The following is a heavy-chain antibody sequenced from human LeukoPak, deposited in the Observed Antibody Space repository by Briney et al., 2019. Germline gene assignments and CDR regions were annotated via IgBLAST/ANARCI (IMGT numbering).Heavy chain of an antibody. CDR3: AKDLDSSGPFYFYGMDV. CDR1: GFTFSSYA. D-gene: IGHD3-22*01. V-gene: IGHV3-23*01. CDR2: ITTSGGST. Sequence: GGSLRLSCAASGFTFSSYAMSWVRQAPGEGLEWVSSITTSGGSTYYADSVKGRFTISRDNAKNTLYLQMNSLRAEDTAFYYCAKDLDSSGPFYFYGMDVWGQGTTVTVSS. J-gene: IGHJ6*02.